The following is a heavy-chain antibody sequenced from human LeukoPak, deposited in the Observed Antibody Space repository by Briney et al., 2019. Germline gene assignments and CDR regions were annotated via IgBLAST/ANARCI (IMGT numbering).Heavy chain of an antibody. J-gene: IGHJ4*02. V-gene: IGHV1-18*04. D-gene: IGHD2-2*02. CDR3: ARYGSPPPAAIDY. CDR1: GYTLTAYY. CDR2: ISAYNGNT. Sequence: ASVKVSCKASGYTLTAYYVHWVRQAPGQGLEWMGWISAYNGNTNYAQKLQGRVTMTTDTSTSTAYMELRSLRSDDTAVYYCARYGSPPPAAIDYWGQGTLVTVSS.